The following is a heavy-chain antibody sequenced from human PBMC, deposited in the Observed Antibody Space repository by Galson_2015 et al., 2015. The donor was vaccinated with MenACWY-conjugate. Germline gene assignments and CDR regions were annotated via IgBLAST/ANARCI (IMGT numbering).Heavy chain of an antibody. D-gene: IGHD6-19*01. CDR3: AGPIAVAGTFD. Sequence: SLRLSCAASGFTFSSYSMNWVRQAPGKGLEWVSSISSGSSYIYYADSVKGRFTISRDNAKNSLYLQMNSLRAEDTAVYYCAGPIAVAGTFDWGQGTLVTVSS. CDR1: GFTFSSYS. J-gene: IGHJ4*02. V-gene: IGHV3-21*01. CDR2: ISSGSSYI.